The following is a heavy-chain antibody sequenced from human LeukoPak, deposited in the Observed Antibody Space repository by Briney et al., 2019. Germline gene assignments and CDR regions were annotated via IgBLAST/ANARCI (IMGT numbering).Heavy chain of an antibody. CDR2: IYHSGST. J-gene: IGHJ3*02. CDR3: ARPYYYDSSGYYDAFDI. D-gene: IGHD3-22*01. Sequence: SETLSLTCAVSGYSISSGYYWGWIRQPPGKGLEWSGSIYHSGSTYYNPSLKSRVTISVDTSKNQFSLKLSSVTAADTAVYYCARPYYYDSSGYYDAFDIWGQGTMVTVSS. V-gene: IGHV4-38-2*01. CDR1: GYSISSGYY.